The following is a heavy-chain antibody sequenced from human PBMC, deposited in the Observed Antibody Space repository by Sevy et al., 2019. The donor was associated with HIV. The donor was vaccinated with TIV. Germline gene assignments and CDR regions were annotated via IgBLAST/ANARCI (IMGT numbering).Heavy chain of an antibody. Sequence: SETLSLTCTVSGGSIGDYYCTWIRQPAGKGLEWIGRIYTSGSTNYNPSLKSRVTMSVCKSKSQFSLTLSPLTAADMAIYYCARGGGYFDDGFDILGQGTMVTVSS. CDR3: ARGGGYFDDGFDI. CDR2: IYTSGST. CDR1: GGSIGDYY. D-gene: IGHD3-10*01. J-gene: IGHJ3*02. V-gene: IGHV4-4*07.